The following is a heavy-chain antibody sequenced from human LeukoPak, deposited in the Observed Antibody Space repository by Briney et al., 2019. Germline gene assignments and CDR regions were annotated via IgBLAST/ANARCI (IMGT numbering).Heavy chain of an antibody. D-gene: IGHD6-19*01. CDR2: IWYDGSKK. V-gene: IGHV3-33*01. Sequence: GGSLRLSCATSGFTFSSYGMHWVRQAPGKGLEWVAVIWYDGSKKYYADSVKGRFTISRDDSKNTLYLQMNSLRAEDTAVYYCVRDGGAGFDYWGQGTLVTVSP. CDR1: GFTFSSYG. J-gene: IGHJ4*02. CDR3: VRDGGAGFDY.